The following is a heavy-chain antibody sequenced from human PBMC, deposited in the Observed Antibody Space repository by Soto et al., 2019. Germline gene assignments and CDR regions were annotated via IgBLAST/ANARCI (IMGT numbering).Heavy chain of an antibody. Sequence: GSLRLSCAASGFTFSSYWMSWVRQAPGKGLEWVANIKQDGSEKYYVDSVKGRFTISRDNAKNSLYLQMNSLRAEDTAVYYCAREARGRYYYDSSGYRSRYFDLWGRGTLVTVSS. D-gene: IGHD3-22*01. V-gene: IGHV3-7*01. J-gene: IGHJ2*01. CDR1: GFTFSSYW. CDR3: AREARGRYYYDSSGYRSRYFDL. CDR2: IKQDGSEK.